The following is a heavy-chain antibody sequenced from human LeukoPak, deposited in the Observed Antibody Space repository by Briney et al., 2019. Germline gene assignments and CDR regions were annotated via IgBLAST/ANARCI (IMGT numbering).Heavy chain of an antibody. V-gene: IGHV4-59*01. CDR3: ARVTYDFWSGARSDYFDY. J-gene: IGHJ4*02. Sequence: SETLSLTCTVSGGSISNYYWSWIRQPPGKELEWIGYIYYIGSTNYNPSLKRRVTISVDTSKNQFSLKLSSVTAADTAVYYCARVTYDFWSGARSDYFDYWGQGTLVTVSS. D-gene: IGHD3-3*01. CDR2: IYYIGST. CDR1: GGSISNYY.